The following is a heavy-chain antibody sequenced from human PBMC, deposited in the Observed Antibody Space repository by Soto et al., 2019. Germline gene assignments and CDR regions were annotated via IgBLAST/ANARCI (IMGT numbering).Heavy chain of an antibody. CDR3: ARGVLA. V-gene: IGHV4-30-2*01. Sequence: QLQESGSRLVRPSQTLSLTSSVSGGSVNTGGYSWSWIRQPPGKGLEWSGFISPSGSPAYNPALKSGVIISVDRSNNQISLELSSVTAADTAVYYCARGVLAWGPGTLVTVSS. J-gene: IGHJ5*02. CDR2: ISPSGSP. CDR1: GGSVNTGGYS. D-gene: IGHD2-8*01.